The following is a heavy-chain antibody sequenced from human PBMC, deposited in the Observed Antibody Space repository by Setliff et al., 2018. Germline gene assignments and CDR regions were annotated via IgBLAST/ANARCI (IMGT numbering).Heavy chain of an antibody. CDR1: GDSISSRRNY. D-gene: IGHD3-3*01. J-gene: IGHJ6*03. CDR2: IYTSWST. CDR3: ARMSGFQYMDV. Sequence: KPSETLSLTCTVSGDSISSRRNYWGWLRQPAGKELEWIGQIYTSWSTNYNPSLKSRVTISLDTSKNQFSLSLTSVTAADTAAYYCARMSGFQYMDVWGKGTTVTVSS. V-gene: IGHV4-61*09.